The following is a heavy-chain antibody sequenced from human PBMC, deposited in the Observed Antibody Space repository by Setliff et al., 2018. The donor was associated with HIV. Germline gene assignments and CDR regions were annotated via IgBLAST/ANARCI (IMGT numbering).Heavy chain of an antibody. CDR1: GYTLAEIS. CDR2: FDPEDGEK. Sequence: GASVMVSCKVSGYTLAEISMHWVRQAPGKGLEWMGGFDPEDGEKVYAQRCQGTVTMTEDTSTDTAYMELTSLTSEDTAVYYCATITFYYDRSGSQNKKSYFFDYWGQGTLVTVSS. V-gene: IGHV1-24*01. D-gene: IGHD3-22*01. CDR3: ATITFYYDRSGSQNKKSYFFDY. J-gene: IGHJ4*02.